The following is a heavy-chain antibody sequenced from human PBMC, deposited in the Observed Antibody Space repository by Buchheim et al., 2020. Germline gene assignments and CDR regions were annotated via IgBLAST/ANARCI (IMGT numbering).Heavy chain of an antibody. V-gene: IGHV4-59*01. CDR1: GGSIENYY. D-gene: IGHD2-15*01. CDR2: ISDTGST. Sequence: QVQLQESGPGLVKPSETLSLTCTVSGGSIENYYWSWIRQPPGKGLEWIAYISDTGSTSYNPSLKSRISIFINTSKNQFSLALTSVTAADTAVYYCACYSSTFFWFDPWGQGTL. CDR3: ACYSSTFFWFDP. J-gene: IGHJ5*02.